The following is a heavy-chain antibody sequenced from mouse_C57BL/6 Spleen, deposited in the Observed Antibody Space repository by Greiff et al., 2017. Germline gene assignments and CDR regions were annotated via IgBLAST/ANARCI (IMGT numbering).Heavy chain of an antibody. CDR1: GFTFSNYW. D-gene: IGHD1-1*01. Sequence: DVKLVESGGGLVQPGGSMKLSCVASGFTFSNYWMNWVRQSPEKGLEWVAQIRLKSDNYATHYAESVKGRFTISRDDSKSSVYLQMNNLRAEDTGIYYCTGFITTRGYYAMDYWGQGTSVTVSS. CDR2: IRLKSDNYAT. CDR3: TGFITTRGYYAMDY. J-gene: IGHJ4*01. V-gene: IGHV6-3*01.